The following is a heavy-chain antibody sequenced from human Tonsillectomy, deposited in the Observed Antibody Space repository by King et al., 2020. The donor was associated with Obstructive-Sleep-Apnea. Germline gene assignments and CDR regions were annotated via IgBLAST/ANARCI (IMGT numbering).Heavy chain of an antibody. V-gene: IGHV4-34*01. Sequence: VQLQQWGAGLLKPSEPLSLTCAVYGGSFSGYYWSWIRQPPGKGLEWIGEINHSGSTNYNPSLKSRVTISVDTSKNQFSLKLSSVTAADTAVYYCASTSYDILTGSLFDYWGQGTLVTISS. D-gene: IGHD3-9*01. CDR2: INHSGST. CDR3: ASTSYDILTGSLFDY. CDR1: GGSFSGYY. J-gene: IGHJ4*02.